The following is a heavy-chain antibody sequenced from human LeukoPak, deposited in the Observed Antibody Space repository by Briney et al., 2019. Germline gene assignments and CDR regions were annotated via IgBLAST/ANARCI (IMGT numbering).Heavy chain of an antibody. CDR1: GFTFSSYA. CDR2: ISGSGGST. J-gene: IGHJ6*02. Sequence: GGSLRLSCAASGFTFSSYAMSWVRQAPGKGLEWVSAISGSGGSTYYADSVKGRFTISRDNSKNTLYLQVNSLRAEDTAVYYCVAHSGYEAYYYYYGMDVWGQGTTVTVSS. D-gene: IGHD5-12*01. V-gene: IGHV3-23*01. CDR3: VAHSGYEAYYYYYGMDV.